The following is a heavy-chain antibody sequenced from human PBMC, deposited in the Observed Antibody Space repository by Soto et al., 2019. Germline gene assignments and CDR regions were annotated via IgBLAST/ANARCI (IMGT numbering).Heavy chain of an antibody. CDR3: ARRLSSSGYYPHYYYYGMDV. CDR2: MYYSGST. Sequence: PSETLSLTCTVSGGSISSSSYYWGWIRQPPGKGLEWIGSMYYSGSTYYNPSLKSRVTISVDTSKNQFSLKLSSVTAADTAVYYCARRLSSSGYYPHYYYYGMDVWGQGTTVTVSS. D-gene: IGHD3-22*01. J-gene: IGHJ6*02. CDR1: GGSISSSSYY. V-gene: IGHV4-39*01.